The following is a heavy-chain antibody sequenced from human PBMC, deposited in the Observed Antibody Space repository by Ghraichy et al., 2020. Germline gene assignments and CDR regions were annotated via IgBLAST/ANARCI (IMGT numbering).Heavy chain of an antibody. CDR3: ARGGAEYCSGGSCYAGDY. CDR1: GFTFSSYW. CDR2: IKRDGSSI. D-gene: IGHD2-15*01. V-gene: IGHV3-74*01. J-gene: IGHJ4*02. Sequence: GGSLRLSCAVSGFTFSSYWMHWVRQAPGKGLVWVSRIKRDGSSISYADSVKGRFTFSRDNAKNTLYLQMNSLRADDTAVYYCARGGAEYCSGGSCYAGDYWGQGTLVTVSS.